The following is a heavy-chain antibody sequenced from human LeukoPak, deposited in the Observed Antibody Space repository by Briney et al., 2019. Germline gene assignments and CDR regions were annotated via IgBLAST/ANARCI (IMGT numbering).Heavy chain of an antibody. V-gene: IGHV3-30*18. J-gene: IGHJ4*02. CDR2: ISYDGSNK. CDR3: AEGLRITMIVVPYYFDY. Sequence: PGGSLRLSCAASGFTFSSYGMHWVRQAPGKGLEWVAVISYDGSNKYYADSVKGRFTISRDNSKNTLYLQMNSLRAEDTAVYYCAEGLRITMIVVPYYFDYWGQGTLVTVSS. CDR1: GFTFSSYG. D-gene: IGHD3-22*01.